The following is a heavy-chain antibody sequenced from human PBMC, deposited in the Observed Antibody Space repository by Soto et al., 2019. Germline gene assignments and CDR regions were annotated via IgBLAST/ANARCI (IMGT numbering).Heavy chain of an antibody. CDR3: ARARGQNCNGGNCYFGMDV. CDR2: IDPSDI. Sequence: EVQLVQSGAEVKKPGESLRISCKGSGYSFNSYWISWVRQMPGKGLEWMGRIDPSDINYNPSFQGHVTISADKYISTAYLRWSSRKASDPAMYYCARARGQNCNGGNCYFGMDVWGQGHTVHVSS. CDR1: GYSFNSYW. V-gene: IGHV5-10-1*01. D-gene: IGHD2-15*01. J-gene: IGHJ6*02.